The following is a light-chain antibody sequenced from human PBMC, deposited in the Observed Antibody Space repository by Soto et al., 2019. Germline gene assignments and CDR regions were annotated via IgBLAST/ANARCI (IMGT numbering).Light chain of an antibody. CDR1: QSVSSSY. J-gene: IGKJ5*01. CDR3: QQYRSSPPIT. CDR2: GAS. V-gene: IGKV3-20*01. Sequence: EIVLTQSPGTLSLSPGERATLSCRASQSVSSSYLASYQQKPGQAPRLLIYGASSRATGIPDRFSGSGSGADFSITITRLEPEDFSVYYCQQYRSSPPITFGQGTRLEIK.